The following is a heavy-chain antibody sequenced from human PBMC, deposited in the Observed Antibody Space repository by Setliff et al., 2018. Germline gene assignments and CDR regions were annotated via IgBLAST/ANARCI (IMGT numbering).Heavy chain of an antibody. J-gene: IGHJ4*02. Sequence: SGPTLVNPTQPLTLTCTFSWLSLSTSGMCVSWIRQPPGKALEWLARIDWDADQYYSTSLKTRLTISKDTSKNQVVLTMTNMDPVDTATYYCAHRRGDYYDSSGYYYDYWGQGTLVTVSS. CDR3: AHRRGDYYDSSGYYYDY. V-gene: IGHV2-70*12. CDR1: WLSLSTSGMC. CDR2: IDWDADQ. D-gene: IGHD3-22*01.